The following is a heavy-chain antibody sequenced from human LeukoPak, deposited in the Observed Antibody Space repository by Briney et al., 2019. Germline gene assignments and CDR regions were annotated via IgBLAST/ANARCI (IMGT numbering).Heavy chain of an antibody. D-gene: IGHD3-16*01. CDR2: IDSGGGT. J-gene: IGHJ4*02. CDR1: GFTFSNYA. CDR3: AKGPQGD. V-gene: IGHV3-23*01. Sequence: GGSLRLSCAASGFTFSNYAMNWVRQAPGKGLEWVSAIDSGGGTYYATSVKGRFTISRDNPKNTLYLQLNSLRADDTAVYYCAKGPQGDWGQGALVTVSS.